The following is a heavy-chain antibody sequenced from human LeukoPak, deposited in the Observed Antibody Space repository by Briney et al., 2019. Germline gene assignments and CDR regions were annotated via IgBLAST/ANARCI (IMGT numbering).Heavy chain of an antibody. CDR3: ARLGDPYYYGSGSYD. CDR2: INHSGST. D-gene: IGHD3-10*01. Sequence: SETLSLTCAVYGGSFRGYYWSWIRQPPGKGLEWIGEINHSGSTNYNPSLKSRVTISVDTSKNQFSLKLSSVTAADTAVYYCARLGDPYYYGSGSYDWGQGTTVTVSS. V-gene: IGHV4-34*01. CDR1: GGSFRGYY. J-gene: IGHJ6*02.